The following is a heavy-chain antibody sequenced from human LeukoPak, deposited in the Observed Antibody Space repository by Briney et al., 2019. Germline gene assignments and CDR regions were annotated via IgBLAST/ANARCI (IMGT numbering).Heavy chain of an antibody. J-gene: IGHJ4*02. D-gene: IGHD7-27*01. Sequence: SVKVSCKASGFIFSSSTMQWVRQARGQRREWIGWIVVGSGNTNYAQKFQERLTITRDMSTSTAYMELSSLRSEDTAVYYCAADLGLGTYHVGYGLAEEDCWGQGTLVTVSS. CDR1: GFIFSSST. CDR3: AADLGLGTYHVGYGLAEEDC. V-gene: IGHV1-58*02. CDR2: IVVGSGNT.